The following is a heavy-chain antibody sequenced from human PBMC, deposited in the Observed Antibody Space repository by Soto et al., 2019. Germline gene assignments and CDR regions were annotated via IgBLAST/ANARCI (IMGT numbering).Heavy chain of an antibody. V-gene: IGHV3-23*01. D-gene: IGHD1-26*01. Sequence: EQLLESGGGLAQPGGSLRLSCAASGFTFSNYGMGWVRRAPGKGLVWVSTISGSGDSTYYADSVRGRFVISRDNSKNTLYQQLNRLRADDMAVYYCARGIWVGATPAAFGIWGQGKLVSVSS. CDR1: GFTFSNYG. J-gene: IGHJ3*02. CDR3: ARGIWVGATPAAFGI. CDR2: ISGSGDST.